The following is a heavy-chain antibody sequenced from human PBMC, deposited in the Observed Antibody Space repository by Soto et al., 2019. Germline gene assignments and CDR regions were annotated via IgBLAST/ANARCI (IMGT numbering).Heavy chain of an antibody. D-gene: IGHD4-17*01. CDR2: IYHSGST. V-gene: IGHV4-4*02. CDR1: GGSISSSNW. J-gene: IGHJ6*02. Sequence: SETLSLTCAVSGGSISSSNWWSWVRQPPGKGLEWIGEIYHSGSTNYNPSLKGRVTISVDKSKNQFSLKLSSVTAADTAVYYCARHTRDYGDYVSYYGMDVWGQGTTVTVSS. CDR3: ARHTRDYGDYVSYYGMDV.